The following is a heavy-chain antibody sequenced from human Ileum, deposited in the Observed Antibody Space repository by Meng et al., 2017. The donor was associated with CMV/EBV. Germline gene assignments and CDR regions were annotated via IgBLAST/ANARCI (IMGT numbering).Heavy chain of an antibody. V-gene: IGHV3-30*02. D-gene: IGHD2/OR15-2a*01. Sequence: GESLKISCVASGLTLSDYSFHWVRQAPGKGLEWVAFLRFDGTTKYYPDSVKGRFTISRDLSGHTLFLEKNSLRDEGTGVYYCAKDGDFYWGQGGLVTVSS. CDR1: GLTLSDYS. CDR2: LRFDGTTK. CDR3: AKDGDFY. J-gene: IGHJ4*02.